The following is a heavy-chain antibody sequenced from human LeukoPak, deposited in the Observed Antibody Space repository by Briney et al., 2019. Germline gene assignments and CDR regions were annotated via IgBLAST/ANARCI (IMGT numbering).Heavy chain of an antibody. V-gene: IGHV4-59*01. CDR1: GASISSFC. D-gene: IGHD5-24*01. CDR3: ASRRVGYSIFDY. CDR2: IYNTGGT. J-gene: IGHJ4*02. Sequence: PSETLSLTCTVSGASISSFCWSWIRQPPGKGLEWMGHIYNTGGTNYNPSLTSRVTISVDTSKNQFSLRLSSVTAADTAVYYCASRRVGYSIFDYWGQGILVTVSS.